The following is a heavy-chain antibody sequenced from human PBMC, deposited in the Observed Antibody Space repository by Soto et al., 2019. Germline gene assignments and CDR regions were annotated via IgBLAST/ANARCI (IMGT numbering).Heavy chain of an antibody. CDR1: GYTFSTYG. V-gene: IGHV1-18*01. J-gene: IGHJ5*02. D-gene: IGHD1-1*01. CDR2: IGADNGDT. CDR3: ARDWKGAEGFDP. Sequence: QVQLVQSGAEVKKPGASVKVSCKASGYTFSTYGFSWVRQAPGQWLEWMGWIGADNGDTNYAQNFQGRVTMTTDTSTTTSYMELRRLTSDDTAVYFCARDWKGAEGFDPWGQGTLVTVSS.